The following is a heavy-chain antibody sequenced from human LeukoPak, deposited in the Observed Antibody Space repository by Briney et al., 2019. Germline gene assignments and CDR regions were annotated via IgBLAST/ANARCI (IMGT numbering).Heavy chain of an antibody. CDR2: ISGSGGST. CDR3: AKDDDFLDAFDI. CDR1: GFIFSDYY. V-gene: IGHV3-23*01. J-gene: IGHJ3*02. D-gene: IGHD2-21*02. Sequence: PGESLRLSCAASGFIFSDYYMSWIRQAPGKGLEWVSAISGSGGSTYYADSVKGRFTISRDNSKNTLYLQMNSLRAEDTAVYYCAKDDDFLDAFDIWGQGTMVTVSS.